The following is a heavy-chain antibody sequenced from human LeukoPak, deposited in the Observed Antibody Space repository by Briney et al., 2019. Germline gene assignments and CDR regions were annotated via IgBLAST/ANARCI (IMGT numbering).Heavy chain of an antibody. V-gene: IGHV4-59*12. CDR3: ARARLRAGDALDI. CDR1: GGSISSYY. J-gene: IGHJ3*02. CDR2: IFHGGST. Sequence: PSETLSLTCTVSGGSISSYYWSWIRQPPGKGLEWIGEIFHGGSTNYNPSLKSRVTISVDKSKNQFSLKLSSVTAADTAVYYCARARLRAGDALDIWGQGIMVTVSS. D-gene: IGHD6-13*01.